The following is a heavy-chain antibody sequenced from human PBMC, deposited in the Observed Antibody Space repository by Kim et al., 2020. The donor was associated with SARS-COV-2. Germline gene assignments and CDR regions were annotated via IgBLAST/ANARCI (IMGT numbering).Heavy chain of an antibody. J-gene: IGHJ5*02. D-gene: IGHD6-13*01. CDR3: ARGGYSSSFYGDHNWFDP. V-gene: IGHV4-34*01. Sequence: LTGRVTISVDTSKNQFSLKLGSVTAADTAVYYCARGGYSSSFYGDHNWFDPWGQGTLVTVSS.